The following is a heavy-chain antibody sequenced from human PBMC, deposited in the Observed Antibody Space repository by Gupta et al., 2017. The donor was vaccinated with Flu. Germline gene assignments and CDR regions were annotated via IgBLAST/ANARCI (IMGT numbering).Heavy chain of an antibody. CDR1: GSIFSAYG. Sequence: QVQMVPSEAELQKPGATVQVSCEASGSIFSAYGINWVRQVPGRGLEWTGGSIIYNDDIEYAQKFQGRVAMTADTSSSTAYLVLRNLTAADTAGYYCAREGRSAAARPLGSHLYAMDVWGQGTTVMVSS. J-gene: IGHJ6*02. D-gene: IGHD6-6*01. CDR2: SIIYNDDI. V-gene: IGHV1-18*01. CDR3: AREGRSAAARPLGSHLYAMDV.